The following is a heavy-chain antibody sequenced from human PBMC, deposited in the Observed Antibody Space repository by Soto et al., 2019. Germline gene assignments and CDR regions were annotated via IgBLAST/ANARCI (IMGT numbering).Heavy chain of an antibody. CDR3: ASQLYDSSGYTEYYYYYYGMDV. V-gene: IGHV1-69*06. Sequence: SVKVSCKASGGTFSSYAISWVRQAPGQGLEWMGGIIPIFGTANYAQKFQGRVTITADKSTSTAYMELSSLRSEDTAVYYCASQLYDSSGYTEYYYYYYGMDVWGQGTTVTVSS. D-gene: IGHD3-22*01. CDR2: IIPIFGTA. CDR1: GGTFSSYA. J-gene: IGHJ6*02.